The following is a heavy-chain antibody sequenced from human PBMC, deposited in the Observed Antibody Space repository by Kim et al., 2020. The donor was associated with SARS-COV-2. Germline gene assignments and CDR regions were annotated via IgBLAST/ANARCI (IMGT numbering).Heavy chain of an antibody. CDR1: GFTFSSYE. D-gene: IGHD2-15*01. V-gene: IGHV3-48*03. J-gene: IGHJ6*02. CDR3: ARDEAGYCSGGSCSTGPGYYYYGMDV. Sequence: GGSLRLSCAASGFTFSSYEMNWVRQAPGKGLEWVSYISSSGSTIYYADSVKGRFTISRDNAKNSLYLQMNSLRAEDTAVYYCARDEAGYCSGGSCSTGPGYYYYGMDVWGQGTTVTVSS. CDR2: ISSSGSTI.